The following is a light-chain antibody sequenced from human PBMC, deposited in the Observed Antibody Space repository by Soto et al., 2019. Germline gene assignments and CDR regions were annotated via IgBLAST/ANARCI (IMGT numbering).Light chain of an antibody. CDR3: SADTARSTLV. Sequence: QSALTQPASVSGSAGQSITISCSGTMRDVGAYNLVSWYQQHPGTAPKLLIYEVRNRPSGISSRFSGSRSGNTASLTISGLQSEDEGDYYCSADTARSTLVFGGGTKLTVL. V-gene: IGLV2-14*01. CDR2: EVR. J-gene: IGLJ3*02. CDR1: MRDVGAYNL.